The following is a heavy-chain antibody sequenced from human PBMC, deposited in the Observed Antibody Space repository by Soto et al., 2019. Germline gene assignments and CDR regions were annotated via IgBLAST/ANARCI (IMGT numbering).Heavy chain of an antibody. V-gene: IGHV1-18*01. Sequence: GASVKVSCKASGYTFTSYGISWVRQAPGQGLEWMGWISAYNGNTNYAQKLQGRVTMTTDTSTSTAYMELRSLRSDDTAVYYCARGEIGELGYSSSWYNPVFDYWGQGTLVTVSS. CDR3: ARGEIGELGYSSSWYNPVFDY. J-gene: IGHJ4*02. CDR2: ISAYNGNT. D-gene: IGHD6-13*01. CDR1: GYTFTSYG.